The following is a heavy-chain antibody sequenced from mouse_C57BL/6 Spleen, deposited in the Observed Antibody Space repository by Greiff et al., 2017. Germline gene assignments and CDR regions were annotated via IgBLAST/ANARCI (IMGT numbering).Heavy chain of an antibody. CDR1: GYTFTTYP. Sequence: QVQLQQSGAELVKPGASVKMSCKASGYTFTTYPIEWLKQNHGKSLEWIGNFHPYNDDTKYYEKFKGKATLTVEKSSSTVYLELSRLTSDDSAVYYCASGLFITTVVPYFDYWGQGTTLTVSS. CDR2: FHPYNDDT. D-gene: IGHD1-1*01. V-gene: IGHV1-47*01. J-gene: IGHJ2*01. CDR3: ASGLFITTVVPYFDY.